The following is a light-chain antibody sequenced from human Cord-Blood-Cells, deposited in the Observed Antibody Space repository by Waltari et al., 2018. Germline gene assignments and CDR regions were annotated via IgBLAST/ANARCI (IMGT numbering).Light chain of an antibody. CDR3: QQRSNWPYT. J-gene: IGKJ2*01. CDR1: QSVSSY. V-gene: IGKV3-11*01. CDR2: DAS. Sequence: ELVLTQSPATLSLSPGERATLSCRASQSVSSYLAWYKQKPGQAPRLLIYDASNRATGIPARFSGSGSGTDFTLTISSLEPEDFAVYYCQQRSNWPYTFGQGTKLEIK.